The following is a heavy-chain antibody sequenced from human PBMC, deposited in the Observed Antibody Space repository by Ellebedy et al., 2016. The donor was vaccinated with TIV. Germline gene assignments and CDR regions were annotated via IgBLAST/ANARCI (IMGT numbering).Heavy chain of an antibody. CDR3: ARSNVAIPGDD. D-gene: IGHD4-11*01. Sequence: GESLKISCAASGFTFSNYWVSWVRQAPGKGPEWVANIKEGETYYLDSVRGRFTISRDNAKNSLFLQMNSLRAEDTAIYYCARSNVAIPGDDWGQGALVTVSS. CDR1: GFTFSNYW. CDR2: IKEGET. J-gene: IGHJ4*02. V-gene: IGHV3-7*01.